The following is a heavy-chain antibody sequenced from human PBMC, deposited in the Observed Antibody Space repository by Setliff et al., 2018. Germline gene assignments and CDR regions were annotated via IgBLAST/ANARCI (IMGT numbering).Heavy chain of an antibody. V-gene: IGHV4-61*09. CDR1: GGSISSGNYY. J-gene: IGHJ6*04. D-gene: IGHD3-10*01. CDR2: IFSKGGT. Sequence: PSETLSLTCTVSGGSISSGNYYWSWIRQPAGKAPEWIGHIFSKGGTNNNPSLKSRVTISIDSSKNQFSLKLASVTAADTAVYYCARYNPGSSAHWFDPWGKGTTVTVSS. CDR3: ARYNPGSSAHWFDP.